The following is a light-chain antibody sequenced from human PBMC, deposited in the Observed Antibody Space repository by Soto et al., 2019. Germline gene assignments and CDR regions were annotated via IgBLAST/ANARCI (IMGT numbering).Light chain of an antibody. Sequence: QSALTQPPSVSVAPGQRVTISCTGSSSNIGAGYPVHWYQQLPGTAPKLLFAGNRPSGVPDRFSVSKSGASASLAIPGLQAEDEADYYCQSYDSSLSRRWVFGGGTKLTVL. V-gene: IGLV1-40*01. CDR3: QSYDSSLSRRWV. CDR1: SSNIGAGYP. CDR2: G. J-gene: IGLJ3*02.